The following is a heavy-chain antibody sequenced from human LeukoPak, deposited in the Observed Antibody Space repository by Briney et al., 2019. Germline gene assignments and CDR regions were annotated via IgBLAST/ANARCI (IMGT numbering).Heavy chain of an antibody. Sequence: GGSLRLSCAASGFTFSSYWRNWVRQAPGKGLEWVANINQDGSAKYYVDSVKGRFTFSRDNAMNSLFLQMNSLRAEDTAVYYCARDVHGGAFDYWGQGTLVTVSS. V-gene: IGHV3-7*01. CDR3: ARDVHGGAFDY. D-gene: IGHD4-23*01. CDR2: INQDGSAK. J-gene: IGHJ4*02. CDR1: GFTFSSYW.